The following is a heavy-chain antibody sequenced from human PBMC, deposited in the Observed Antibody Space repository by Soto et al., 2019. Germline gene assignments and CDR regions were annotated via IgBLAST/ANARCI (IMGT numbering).Heavy chain of an antibody. CDR3: ARDQLILPAHDFFYGSDV. J-gene: IGHJ6*02. D-gene: IGHD2-21*02. CDR2: IPQEGSDG. CDR1: GFTLSMYT. Sequence: GGSLRLSCEVPGFTLSMYTMTWVRQAPGKGLEWVAKIPQEGSDGHYVDSVKGRFTISRDNAKNSVYLQMNSLRAEDTAVYYCARDQLILPAHDFFYGSDVWGQGAKVTGSS. V-gene: IGHV3-7*03.